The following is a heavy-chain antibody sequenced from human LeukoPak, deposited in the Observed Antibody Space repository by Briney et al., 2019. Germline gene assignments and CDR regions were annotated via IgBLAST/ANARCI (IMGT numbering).Heavy chain of an antibody. CDR1: GFTLSSYS. Sequence: GGSLRLSCAASGFTLSSYSMNWVRQAPGKGLEWVSSISSSSSYRYYADSVKGRFTISRDNARNSLYLQMNSLRAEDTAVYYCARDRDWNSGFDYWGQGTLVTVSS. CDR2: ISSSSSYR. D-gene: IGHD1-7*01. J-gene: IGHJ4*02. CDR3: ARDRDWNSGFDY. V-gene: IGHV3-21*01.